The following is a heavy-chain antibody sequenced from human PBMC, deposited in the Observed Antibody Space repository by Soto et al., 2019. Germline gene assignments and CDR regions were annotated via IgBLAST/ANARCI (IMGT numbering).Heavy chain of an antibody. V-gene: IGHV1-2*02. CDR3: AREGGSYSLPPTTSCFHT. J-gene: IGHJ5*02. CDR2: INANNGGA. Sequence: ASVKVSCKPSGYTFPDYHIHWVRQAPGQGLEFMGWINANNGGAGSAQQFQGRVTVTRDTSISTVYMELSNLRSDDTAVYYCAREGGSYSLPPTTSCFHTWGQGTRGT. CDR1: GYTFPDYH. D-gene: IGHD1-26*01.